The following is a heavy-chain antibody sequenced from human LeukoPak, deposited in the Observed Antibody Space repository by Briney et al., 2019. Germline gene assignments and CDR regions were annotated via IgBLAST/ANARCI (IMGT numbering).Heavy chain of an antibody. CDR3: ARLCGGDCYPQNWFEP. D-gene: IGHD2-21*02. Sequence: ASVKVFCKASGGTFSSYDISWVGQAPGQGLEWMGRSIPIFGIANYAQKFQGRVTITADKSTSTAYMELSSLRSEDTAVYYCARLCGGDCYPQNWFEPWGQGTLVTASS. V-gene: IGHV1-69*04. CDR1: GGTFSSYD. CDR2: SIPIFGIA. J-gene: IGHJ5*02.